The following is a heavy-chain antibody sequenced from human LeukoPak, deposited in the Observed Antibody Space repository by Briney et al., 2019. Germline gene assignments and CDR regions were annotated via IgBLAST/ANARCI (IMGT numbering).Heavy chain of an antibody. J-gene: IGHJ4*02. Sequence: GASVKVSCKASGGTFISYAISWVRQAPGQGLEWMGGIIPIFGTANYAQKFQGRVTITADKSTSTAYMELSSLRSEDTAVYYCARGRGNSSGWSARLFDYWGQGTLVTVSS. CDR3: ARGRGNSSGWSARLFDY. D-gene: IGHD6-19*01. CDR1: GGTFISYA. CDR2: IIPIFGTA. V-gene: IGHV1-69*06.